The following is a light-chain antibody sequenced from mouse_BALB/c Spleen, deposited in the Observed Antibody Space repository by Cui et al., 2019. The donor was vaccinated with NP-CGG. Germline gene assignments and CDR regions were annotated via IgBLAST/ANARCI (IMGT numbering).Light chain of an antibody. Sequence: QVVVTKESALPTSPPETVPLTCRSSTGAVTTSNYANWVQEKPDHLFTGLIGGTNNRAPGVPARFSGSLIGDKAALTITGAQTEDEAIYFCALWYSNHWVFGGGTKLTVL. V-gene: IGLV1*01. CDR1: TGAVTTSNY. CDR2: GTN. J-gene: IGLJ1*01. CDR3: ALWYSNHWV.